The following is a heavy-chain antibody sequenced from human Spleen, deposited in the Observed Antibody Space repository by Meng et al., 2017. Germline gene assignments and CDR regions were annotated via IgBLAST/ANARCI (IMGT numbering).Heavy chain of an antibody. CDR1: GFTFSNAW. V-gene: IGHV3-15*01. D-gene: IGHD4-17*01. CDR3: YGHVDY. J-gene: IGHJ4*01. CDR2: MKSNVDGGTV. Sequence: GGSLRLSCAASGFTFSNAWMTWVRQAQGKGQEWIGRMKSNVDGGTVDYAAAVKGRFFISREDSENTCYMQMNSLKTEYTAVYYCYGHVDYWGHGTLVTVSS.